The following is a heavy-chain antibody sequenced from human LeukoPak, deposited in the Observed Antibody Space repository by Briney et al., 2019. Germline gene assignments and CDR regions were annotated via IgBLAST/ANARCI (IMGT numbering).Heavy chain of an antibody. J-gene: IGHJ4*02. V-gene: IGHV3-30-3*01. Sequence: QTGGSLRLSCAASGFTFSSYAMHWVRQAPGKGLEWVAVISYDGSNKYYADSMKGRFTISRDNSKNTLYLQMNSLRAEDTAVYYCARDSGALWFGESEGYFDYWGQGTLVTVSS. CDR1: GFTFSSYA. CDR2: ISYDGSNK. D-gene: IGHD3-10*01. CDR3: ARDSGALWFGESEGYFDY.